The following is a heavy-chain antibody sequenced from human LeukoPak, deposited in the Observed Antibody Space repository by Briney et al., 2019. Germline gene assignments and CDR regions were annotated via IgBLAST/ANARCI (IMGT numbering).Heavy chain of an antibody. CDR2: IGTAGDT. CDR1: GFTFSSYD. V-gene: IGHV3-13*01. D-gene: IGHD2-15*01. J-gene: IGHJ6*03. Sequence: GGSLRLSRAASGFTFSSYDMHWVRQATGKGLEWVSAIGTAGDTYYPGSVKGRFTISRENAKNSLYLQMNSLRAGDTAVYYCARADLITATLGYYYYYYMDVWGKGTTVTVSS. CDR3: ARADLITATLGYYYYYYMDV.